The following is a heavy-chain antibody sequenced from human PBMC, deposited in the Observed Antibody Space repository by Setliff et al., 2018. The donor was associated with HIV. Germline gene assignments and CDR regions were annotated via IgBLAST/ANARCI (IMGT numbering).Heavy chain of an antibody. CDR1: GYTFTSYA. CDR3: ATYHYYDSSAYYIDLYYLDY. Sequence: VASVKVSCKASGYTFTSYAMHWVRQAPGQRLEWMGWINAGNGNTKYSQKFQGRVTMTRNTSISTAYMELSSLRSEDTAVYYCATYHYYDSSAYYIDLYYLDYWGQGTLVTVSS. CDR2: INAGNGNT. J-gene: IGHJ4*02. V-gene: IGHV1-3*01. D-gene: IGHD3-22*01.